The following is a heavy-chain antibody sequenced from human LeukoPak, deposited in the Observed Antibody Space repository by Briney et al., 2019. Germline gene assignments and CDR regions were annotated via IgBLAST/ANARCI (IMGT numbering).Heavy chain of an antibody. Sequence: PSETLSLTCSVSGGSINNYYWTWIRQPPGERLEWIGWIFYTGTTYYHPSLESRVTISLDTSKNQFSLNLRSVTAADTAVYYCARYVSAVTTSSRHYMDVWGKGTTVTVSS. D-gene: IGHD4-17*01. CDR1: GGSINNYY. CDR3: ARYVSAVTTSSRHYMDV. V-gene: IGHV4-59*01. J-gene: IGHJ6*03. CDR2: IFYTGTT.